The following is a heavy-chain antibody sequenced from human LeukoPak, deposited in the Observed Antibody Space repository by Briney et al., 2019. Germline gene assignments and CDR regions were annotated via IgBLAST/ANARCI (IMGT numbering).Heavy chain of an antibody. J-gene: IGHJ4*02. CDR3: ARDGGYSYGV. D-gene: IGHD5-18*01. CDR2: VFASGSS. V-gene: IGHV4-4*07. Sequence: SETLSLTCTVSGGSINSYYWSWIRQPAGKGLEWIGRVFASGSSNYNPSLKSRVTMSLDTSKKQFSLKLSSMTAADTAVYYCARDGGYSYGVWGQGTLVTVSS. CDR1: GGSINSYY.